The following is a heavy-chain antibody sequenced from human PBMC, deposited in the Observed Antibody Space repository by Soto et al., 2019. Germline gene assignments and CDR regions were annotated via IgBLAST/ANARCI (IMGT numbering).Heavy chain of an antibody. CDR2: MNPNSGNT. CDR3: ALWGELGLSYFDY. J-gene: IGHJ4*02. Sequence: ASVKVSCKASGYTFTSYDINWVRQATGQGLEWMGWMNPNSGNTGYAQKFQGRVTITADESTSTAYMELSSLRSEDTAVYYCALWGELGLSYFDYWGQGTLVTVSS. V-gene: IGHV1-8*01. D-gene: IGHD1-26*01. CDR1: GYTFTSYD.